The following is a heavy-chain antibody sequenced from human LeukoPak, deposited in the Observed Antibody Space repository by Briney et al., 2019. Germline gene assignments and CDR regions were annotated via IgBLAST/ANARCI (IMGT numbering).Heavy chain of an antibody. Sequence: PSETLSLTCAVSGGSISSGGYSWSWIRQPPGKGLEWIGYIYHSGSTYYNPSLKSRVTISVDRSKNQFSLKLSSVTAADTAVYYCARAGGGGPFDYWGQGTLVTVSS. CDR3: ARAGGGGPFDY. D-gene: IGHD2-15*01. J-gene: IGHJ4*02. V-gene: IGHV4-30-2*01. CDR2: IYHSGST. CDR1: GGSISSGGYS.